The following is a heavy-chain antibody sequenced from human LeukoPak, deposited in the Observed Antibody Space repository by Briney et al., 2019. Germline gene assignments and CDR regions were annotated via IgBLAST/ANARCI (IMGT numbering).Heavy chain of an antibody. J-gene: IGHJ4*02. D-gene: IGHD2-21*02. Sequence: AASVKVSCKASGGTFSSYAISWVRQAPGQGLEWMGRIIPIFGTANYAQKFQGRVTITTDESTSTAYMELSSLRSEDTAVYYCARVRDCGGDCYTDYFDYWGQGTLVTVSS. CDR3: ARVRDCGGDCYTDYFDY. V-gene: IGHV1-69*05. CDR1: GGTFSSYA. CDR2: IIPIFGTA.